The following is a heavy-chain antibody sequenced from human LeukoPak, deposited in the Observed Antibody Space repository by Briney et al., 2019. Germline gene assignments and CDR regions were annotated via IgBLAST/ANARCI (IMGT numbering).Heavy chain of an antibody. J-gene: IGHJ4*02. Sequence: ASETLSLTCTVSGGSINYYYWNWIRQPPGKGLEWIGYFHNSGTSTYNPSLKSRVTISADTSKNQFSLKLNSLTTADTAVYYCTRGAGWLIDYWGQGILITVSS. CDR3: TRGAGWLIDY. V-gene: IGHV4-59*01. CDR1: GGSINYYY. D-gene: IGHD3-16*01. CDR2: FHNSGTS.